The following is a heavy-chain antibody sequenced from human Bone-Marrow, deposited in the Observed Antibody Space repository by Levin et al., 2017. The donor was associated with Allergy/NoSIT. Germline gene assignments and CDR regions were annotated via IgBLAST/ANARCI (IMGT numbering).Heavy chain of an antibody. CDR3: ARDFYTNSWSPRYFYGMDV. V-gene: IGHV3-11*01. Sequence: PGGSLRLSCAASGFTFSNHHMGWIRQAPGKGLQWISYISPSGDAIFYADSVRGRFTISRDNAKESLYLQMRSLRADDTGDYYCARDFYTNSWSPRYFYGMDVWGRGTTVTVSS. J-gene: IGHJ6*02. CDR2: ISPSGDAI. D-gene: IGHD6-13*01. CDR1: GFTFSNHH.